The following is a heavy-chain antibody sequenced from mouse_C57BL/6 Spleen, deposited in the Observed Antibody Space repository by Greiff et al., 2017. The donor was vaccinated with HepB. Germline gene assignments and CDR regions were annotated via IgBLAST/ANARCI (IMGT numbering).Heavy chain of an antibody. J-gene: IGHJ4*01. CDR2: INPNNGGT. V-gene: IGHV1-18*01. CDR3: ARSGDFGYYGSGDAMDY. CDR1: GYTFTDYN. D-gene: IGHD1-1*01. Sequence: EVQLQQSGPELVKPGASVKIPCKASGYTFTDYNMDWVKQSHGKSLEWIGDINPNNGGTIYNQKFKGKATLTVDKSSSTAYMELRSLTSEDTAVYYCARSGDFGYYGSGDAMDYWGQGTSVTVSS.